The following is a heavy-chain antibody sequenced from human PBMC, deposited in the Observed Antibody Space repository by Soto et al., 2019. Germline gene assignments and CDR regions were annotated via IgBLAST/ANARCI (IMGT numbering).Heavy chain of an antibody. CDR1: GFTFSSYA. J-gene: IGHJ6*03. V-gene: IGHV3-23*01. Sequence: GGSLRLSCAASGFTFSSYAMSWVRQAPGKGLEWVSAISGSGGSTYYADSVKGRFTISRDNSKNTLYLQMNSLRAEDTAVYYCAKDRSSSWYRGVYYMDVWGKGTTVTVSS. CDR3: AKDRSSSWYRGVYYMDV. CDR2: ISGSGGST. D-gene: IGHD6-13*01.